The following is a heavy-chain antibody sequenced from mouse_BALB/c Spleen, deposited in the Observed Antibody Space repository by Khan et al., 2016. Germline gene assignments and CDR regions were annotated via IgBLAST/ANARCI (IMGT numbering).Heavy chain of an antibody. Sequence: QIQLVQSGPELKKPGKTVKISCKASGYTFTNYGMNWVKQAPGKGLKWMGWINTYSGEPTYADDFKGRFAFSLDTSANTAYLQINNLTHEDTATYFCARYRYYYGRCRYFDVWGAGTTVTVSS. CDR2: INTYSGEP. CDR3: ARYRYYYGRCRYFDV. CDR1: GYTFTNYG. D-gene: IGHD1-1*01. V-gene: IGHV9-3-1*01. J-gene: IGHJ1*01.